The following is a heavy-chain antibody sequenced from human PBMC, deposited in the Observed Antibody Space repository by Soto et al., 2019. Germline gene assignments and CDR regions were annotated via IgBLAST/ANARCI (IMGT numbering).Heavy chain of an antibody. V-gene: IGHV3-74*01. J-gene: IGHJ4*02. CDR3: ARGCSNGSCFGSF. CDR1: GFTFSSSW. Sequence: GGSLRLSCAASGFTFSSSWMHWVRQAPGKGLVWVSRINRDGSSTNYADSVKGRFTISRDNAKNTLYLQMNSLRAEDTAVYYCARGCSNGSCFGSFWGQGTLVTVSS. D-gene: IGHD2-8*01. CDR2: INRDGSST.